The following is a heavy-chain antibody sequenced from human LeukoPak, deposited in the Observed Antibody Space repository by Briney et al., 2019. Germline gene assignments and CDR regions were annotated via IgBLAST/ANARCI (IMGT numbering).Heavy chain of an antibody. V-gene: IGHV5-10-1*01. J-gene: IGHJ4*02. CDR2: IDPSDSYT. CDR1: GYSFTSYW. D-gene: IGHD3-16*01. CDR3: ARYRGYDGGDY. Sequence: GESLRISCKGFGYSFTSYWISWVRQMPGNGLEWMGRIDPSDSYTNYSPSFEGHVTISADKSIRTAYLQWSSLKAADTAMYYCARYRGYDGGDYWGQGTLVTVSS.